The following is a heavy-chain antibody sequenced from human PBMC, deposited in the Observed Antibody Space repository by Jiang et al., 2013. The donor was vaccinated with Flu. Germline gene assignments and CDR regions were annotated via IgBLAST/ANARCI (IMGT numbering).Heavy chain of an antibody. V-gene: IGHV1-69*01. CDR1: GGTFTNYA. CDR2: IIPLFGTA. D-gene: IGHD2-15*01. J-gene: IGHJ4*02. CDR3: ATGDCTGGRCSSRWFAY. Sequence: VQLVESGAEVKKPGSSVKVSCKASGGTFTNYAISWVRQAPGQGLAWMGGIIPLFGTANYAQRFQDRVTITADESTSTAYMELASLRSEDTAVYYCATGDCTGGRCSSRWFAYWGQGTLVTVSS.